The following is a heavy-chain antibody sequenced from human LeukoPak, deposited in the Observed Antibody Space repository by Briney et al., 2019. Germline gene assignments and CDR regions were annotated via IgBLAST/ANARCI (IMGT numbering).Heavy chain of an antibody. CDR2: IDAGNGNT. V-gene: IGHV1-3*01. Sequence: GASVKVSCKASGYTFTSYAMHWVRQAPGQRLEWMGWIDAGNGNTKYSQKFQGRVTITRDTSASTAYMELSSLRSEDTAVYYCARGKGLYYDFWSGFLNYWGQGTLVTVSS. CDR3: ARGKGLYYDFWSGFLNY. J-gene: IGHJ4*02. CDR1: GYTFTSYA. D-gene: IGHD3-3*01.